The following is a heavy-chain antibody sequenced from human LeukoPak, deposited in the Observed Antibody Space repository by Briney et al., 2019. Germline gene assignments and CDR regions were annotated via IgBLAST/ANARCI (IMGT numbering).Heavy chain of an antibody. J-gene: IGHJ3*02. Sequence: GGSLRLSCAASGFTVSSNYMSWVRQAPGKGLEWVSVIYSGGSTYYADSVKGRFTISRDNSKNTLYLQMNSLRAEDTAVYYCARCRGYYSTCSFDIWGPRTLVTVSS. CDR1: GFTVSSNY. CDR2: IYSGGST. D-gene: IGHD3-22*01. CDR3: ARCRGYYSTCSFDI. V-gene: IGHV3-53*01.